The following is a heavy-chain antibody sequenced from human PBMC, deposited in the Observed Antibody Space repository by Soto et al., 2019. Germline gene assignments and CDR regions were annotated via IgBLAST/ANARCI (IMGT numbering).Heavy chain of an antibody. CDR3: ARDLTYYDFWSGYYLAPPCGY. CDR1: GFTFSSYS. Sequence: GGSLRLSCAASGFTFSSYSMNWVRQAPGKGLERVSSISSSSSYIYYADSVKGRFTISRDNAKNSLYLQMNSLRAEDTAVYYCARDLTYYDFWSGYYLAPPCGYWGQGTLVTVSS. CDR2: ISSSSSYI. J-gene: IGHJ4*02. D-gene: IGHD3-3*01. V-gene: IGHV3-21*01.